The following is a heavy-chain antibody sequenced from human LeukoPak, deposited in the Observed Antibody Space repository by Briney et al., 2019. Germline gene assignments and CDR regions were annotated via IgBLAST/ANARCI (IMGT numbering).Heavy chain of an antibody. CDR1: GYTFTSYG. CDR2: ISAYNGNT. V-gene: IGHV1-18*01. J-gene: IGHJ6*02. D-gene: IGHD4-17*01. Sequence: ASVKVSCKASGYTFTSYGIIWVRQAPGQGLEWMGWISAYNGNTNYAQKLQGRVTMTTDTSTSTAYMELRSLRSDDTAVYYCARARGGDYPSGYYYYGMDVWGQGTTVTVSS. CDR3: ARARGGDYPSGYYYYGMDV.